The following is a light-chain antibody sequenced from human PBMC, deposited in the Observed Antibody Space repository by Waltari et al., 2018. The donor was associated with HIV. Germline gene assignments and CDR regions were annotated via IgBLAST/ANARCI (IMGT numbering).Light chain of an antibody. CDR2: GAS. CDR3: QQYGSSPIS. V-gene: IGKV3-20*01. CDR1: QTVSSSY. J-gene: IGKJ5*01. Sequence: EIVLTQSPGTLSLSPGESATLSCRASQTVSSSYLAWYQQKPGQAPRLLIYGASSRATGIPDRFSGSGSGTDFTLTINRLEPEDFAVYYCQQYGSSPISFGQGTRLEIK.